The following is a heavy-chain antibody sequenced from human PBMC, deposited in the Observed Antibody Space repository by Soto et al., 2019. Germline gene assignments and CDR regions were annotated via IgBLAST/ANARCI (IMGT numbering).Heavy chain of an antibody. V-gene: IGHV4-59*01. J-gene: IGHJ4*02. Sequence: QVQLQESGPGLVKPSETLSLTCTVSGGSISNFYWSWIRQPPGKGLEWIGYIYYSGTTSYNPSLNSRVTISVEMSKIQFSQKLNTVTTADTAAYYCAKMSYYGSGPTVLGYWGQGTLVTVSP. D-gene: IGHD3-10*01. CDR3: AKMSYYGSGPTVLGY. CDR2: IYYSGTT. CDR1: GGSISNFY.